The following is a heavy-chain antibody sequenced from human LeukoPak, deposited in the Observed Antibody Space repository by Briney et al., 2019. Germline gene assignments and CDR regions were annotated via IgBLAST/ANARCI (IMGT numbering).Heavy chain of an antibody. V-gene: IGHV3-30*04. D-gene: IGHD5-18*01. CDR2: ISYDGSNK. Sequence: GGSLRLSCAASGFTFSSYAVRWVRQAPGKGLEWVAVISYDGSNKYYADSVKGRFTISRDNSKNTLYLQMNSLRAEDTAVYYCARDVYSYGSFDYWGQGTLVTVSS. CDR3: ARDVYSYGSFDY. CDR1: GFTFSSYA. J-gene: IGHJ4*02.